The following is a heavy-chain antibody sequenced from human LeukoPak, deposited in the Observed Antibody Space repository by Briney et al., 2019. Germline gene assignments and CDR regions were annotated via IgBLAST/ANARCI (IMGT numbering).Heavy chain of an antibody. J-gene: IGHJ4*02. V-gene: IGHV3-23*01. CDR3: AKLDWGGSRYGYFDS. D-gene: IGHD5-18*01. CDR1: GFTVSSNY. CDR2: ISGSGGRA. Sequence: GGSLRLSCAASGFTVSSNYMSWVRQAPGKGLEWVSLISGSGGRAYYADSVKGRFTISRDNSKNTLYLQMNGLRADDTAVYYCAKLDWGGSRYGYFDSWGQGTLVTVSS.